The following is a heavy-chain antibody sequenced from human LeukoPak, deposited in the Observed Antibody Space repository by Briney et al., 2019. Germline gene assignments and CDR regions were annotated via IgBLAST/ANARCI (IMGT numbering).Heavy chain of an antibody. D-gene: IGHD3-9*01. V-gene: IGHV4-59*08. J-gene: IGHJ4*02. CDR1: GVSIFSYY. CDR3: ATGRSIRYFDY. CDR2: IHYSGTT. Sequence: PSENLSRTCTVSGVSIFSYYWNWIRQPPGQGLEWIGYIHYSGTTNYNPSLKSRVSISIDTSKSQFSLKLTSATAADTAIYYCATGRSIRYFDYWGQGTLLSVSP.